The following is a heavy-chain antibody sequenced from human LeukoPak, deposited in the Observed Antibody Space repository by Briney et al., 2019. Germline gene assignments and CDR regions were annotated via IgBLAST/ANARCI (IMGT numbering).Heavy chain of an antibody. CDR3: ARSSSGRYYGMDV. V-gene: IGHV4-59*01. CDR1: GGSISSYY. J-gene: IGHJ6*02. Sequence: PSETLSLTCTVSGGSISSYYWSWIRQPPGKGLEWIGYIYYSGSTNYNPSLKSRVTISVDTSKNQFSLKLSFVTAADTAVYYCARSSSGRYYGMDVWGQGTTVTVSS. D-gene: IGHD6-19*01. CDR2: IYYSGST.